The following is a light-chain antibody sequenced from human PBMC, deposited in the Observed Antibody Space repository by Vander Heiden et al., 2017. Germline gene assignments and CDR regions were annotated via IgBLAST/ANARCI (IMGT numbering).Light chain of an antibody. V-gene: IGLV1-40*01. CDR3: QSYDRSLTAWV. CDR1: DTNIGAGNT. J-gene: IGLJ3*02. Sequence: SVLPQPPSVSGAPGQRVTISCTGSDTNIGAGNTVNWYQQLPGTAPKLLIFADISRPSGVPDRFSGSNSGSSAALAITGLQAEDEADYYCQSYDRSLTAWVFGGGTRLTVL. CDR2: ADI.